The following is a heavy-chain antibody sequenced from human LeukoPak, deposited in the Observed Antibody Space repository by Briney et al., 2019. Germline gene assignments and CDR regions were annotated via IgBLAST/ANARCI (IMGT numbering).Heavy chain of an antibody. Sequence: GASVKVSCKASGGTFSSYAISWVRQAPGQGLEWMGGIIPIFGTANYAQKFQGRVTITADESTSTAYMELSSLRSEDTAVYYCAKGGRGLYDAFDIWGQGTKVTVSS. CDR1: GGTFSSYA. J-gene: IGHJ3*02. CDR2: IIPIFGTA. V-gene: IGHV1-69*13. D-gene: IGHD3-16*01. CDR3: AKGGRGLYDAFDI.